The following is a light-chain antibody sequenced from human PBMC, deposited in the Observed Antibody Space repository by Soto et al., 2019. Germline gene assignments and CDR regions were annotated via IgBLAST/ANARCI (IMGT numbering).Light chain of an antibody. V-gene: IGKV3-20*01. CDR3: QQYGYSPRT. CDR1: QSVSSHY. Sequence: EVVLTPSPGTLSLSPGESATLSCRASQSVSSHYLAWYQQRPGQAPRLLIYGTSTRATGIPDRFSGSGSETDFTLTINRLEPEDFAVYYCQQYGYSPRTFGQGTKVEFK. J-gene: IGKJ1*01. CDR2: GTS.